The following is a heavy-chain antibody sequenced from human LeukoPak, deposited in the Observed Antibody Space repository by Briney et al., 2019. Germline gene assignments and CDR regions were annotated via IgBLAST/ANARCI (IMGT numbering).Heavy chain of an antibody. CDR1: GGSFSGYY. Sequence: SETLSLTCAVYGGSFSGYYWSWIRQPPGKGLEWMGYIYSSGSTYYNPSLKSRVTMSVATSRNQFSLELSSVTAADTAVYYCARHSLDCSGSTCYDYWGQGTLVTVSS. CDR3: ARHSLDCSGSTCYDY. CDR2: IYSSGST. V-gene: IGHV4-59*08. J-gene: IGHJ4*02. D-gene: IGHD2-15*01.